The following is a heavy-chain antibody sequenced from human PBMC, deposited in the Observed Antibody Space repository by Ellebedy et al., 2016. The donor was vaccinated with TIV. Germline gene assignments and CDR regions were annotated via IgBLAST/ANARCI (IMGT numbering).Heavy chain of an antibody. CDR3: ARDFRGVSHWFDP. CDR2: IWYDGSIK. V-gene: IGHV3-33*01. Sequence: GESLKISCAASGFTFSSYGMHWVRQAPGKGLEWVAVIWYDGSIKYYADSVKGRFTISRDNSKSTLSLQMNSLRAEDTAVYYCARDFRGVSHWFDPWGQGTLVTVSS. J-gene: IGHJ5*02. CDR1: GFTFSSYG. D-gene: IGHD3-10*01.